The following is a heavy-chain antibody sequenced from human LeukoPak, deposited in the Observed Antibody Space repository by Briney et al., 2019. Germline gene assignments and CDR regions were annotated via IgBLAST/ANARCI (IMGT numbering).Heavy chain of an antibody. J-gene: IGHJ4*02. D-gene: IGHD2-2*01. CDR1: GGSFSGYY. CDR3: ARGKTQCSSTSCPYFDY. V-gene: IGHV4-34*01. Sequence: SATLSLTCAVYGGSFSGYYWSWIRQPPGKGLEWIGEINHSGSTNYNPSLKSRVTISVDTSKNQFSLKLSSVTASDTAVYYCARGKTQCSSTSCPYFDYWGQGTLVTVSS. CDR2: INHSGST.